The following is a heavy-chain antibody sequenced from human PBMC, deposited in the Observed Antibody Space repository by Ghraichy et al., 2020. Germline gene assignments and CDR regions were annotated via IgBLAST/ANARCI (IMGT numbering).Heavy chain of an antibody. J-gene: IGHJ6*02. D-gene: IGHD2/OR15-2a*01. Sequence: GSLSLTCTVSGGSVSSGSDSWNWIRQPPGKELEWIGYMYCSGSTKYNPSLKSRVTISVDTSKNQFSLTLTSVTAADTAVYYCARNRNVWGQGTTVTVSS. CDR3: ARNRNV. CDR2: MYCSGST. CDR1: GGSVSSGSDS. V-gene: IGHV4-61*01.